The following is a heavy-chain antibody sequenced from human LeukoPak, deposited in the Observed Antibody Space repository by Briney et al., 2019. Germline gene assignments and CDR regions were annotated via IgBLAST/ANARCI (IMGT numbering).Heavy chain of an antibody. CDR3: ARGPTDSGSYLGAFDI. CDR1: GGSFSGYY. Sequence: PSETLSLTCAVYGGSFSGYYWSWIRQPPGKGLEWIEEINHSGSTNYNPSLKSRVTISVDTSKNQFSLKLSSVTAADTAVYYCARGPTDSGSYLGAFDIWGQGTMVTVSS. D-gene: IGHD1-26*01. CDR2: INHSGST. V-gene: IGHV4-34*01. J-gene: IGHJ3*02.